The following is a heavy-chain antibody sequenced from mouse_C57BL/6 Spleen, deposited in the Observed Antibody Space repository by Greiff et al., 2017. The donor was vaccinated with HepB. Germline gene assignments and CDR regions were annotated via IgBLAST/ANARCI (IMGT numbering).Heavy chain of an antibody. CDR1: GYTFTSYG. D-gene: IGHD1-1*01. V-gene: IGHV1-81*01. Sequence: QVQLQQSGAELARPGASVKLSCKASGYTFTSYGISWVKQRTGQGLEWIGEIYPRSGNTYYNEKFKGKATLTADKSSSTAYMELRSLTSEDSAVYFCARYYGSSYYFDYWGQGTTLTVPS. CDR3: ARYYGSSYYFDY. CDR2: IYPRSGNT. J-gene: IGHJ2*01.